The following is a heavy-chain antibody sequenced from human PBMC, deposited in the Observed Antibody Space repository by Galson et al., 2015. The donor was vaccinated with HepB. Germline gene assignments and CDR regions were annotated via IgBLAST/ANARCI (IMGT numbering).Heavy chain of an antibody. CDR3: AKAGGDLGDHFYYGMDV. J-gene: IGHJ6*02. CDR1: GFIFSNYA. V-gene: IGHV3-23*01. Sequence: SLRLSCAASGFIFSNYAISWVRQVPGKGLEWVSGLSGSGGSSYYADSVKGRFSISRDNSRNTLYLQMHSLRDEDTAVYYCAKAGGDLGDHFYYGMDVWGQGTTVTVSS. D-gene: IGHD4-17*01. CDR2: LSGSGGSS.